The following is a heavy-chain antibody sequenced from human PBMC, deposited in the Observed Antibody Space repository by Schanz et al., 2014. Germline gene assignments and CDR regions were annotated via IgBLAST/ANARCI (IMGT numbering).Heavy chain of an antibody. J-gene: IGHJ5*02. CDR3: AREVGLYDRGGFDP. CDR2: MNPDSGNT. Sequence: QVQLVQSGAEVKKPGASVKVSCKASGYTFTSYGISWVRQAPGQGLEWMGWMNPDSGNTGYAQKFQGRVTMTRNTSISTAYMELSSLTSEDTAVYYCAREVGLYDRGGFDPWGQGTLVTVSS. V-gene: IGHV1-8*02. CDR1: GYTFTSYG. D-gene: IGHD3-22*01.